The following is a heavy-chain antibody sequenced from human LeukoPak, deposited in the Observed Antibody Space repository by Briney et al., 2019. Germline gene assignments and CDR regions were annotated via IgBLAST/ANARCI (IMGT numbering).Heavy chain of an antibody. D-gene: IGHD2-15*01. CDR1: GGTFSSYA. Sequence: ASVKVSCKASGGTFSSYAISWVRQAPGQGLEWMGGIIPIFGTANYAQKFQGRVTITADESTSTAYMELSSLRSEDTAVYYCARGMVVAAINPFGYWGQGTLVTVSS. V-gene: IGHV1-69*13. J-gene: IGHJ4*02. CDR2: IIPIFGTA. CDR3: ARGMVVAAINPFGY.